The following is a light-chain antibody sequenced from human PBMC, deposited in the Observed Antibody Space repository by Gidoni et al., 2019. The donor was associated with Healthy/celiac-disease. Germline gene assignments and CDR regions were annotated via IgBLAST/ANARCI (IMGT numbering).Light chain of an antibody. Sequence: DIVMTQSPATLSVSPGERATLSCRPSQSVSSNLAWYQQKPGQAPRLLIYGASTRATGIPARFSGSGSGTEFTLTISSLQSEDFAVYYCQQYNNWPPNTFGQGTKLEIK. CDR1: QSVSSN. CDR2: GAS. CDR3: QQYNNWPPNT. J-gene: IGKJ2*01. V-gene: IGKV3-15*01.